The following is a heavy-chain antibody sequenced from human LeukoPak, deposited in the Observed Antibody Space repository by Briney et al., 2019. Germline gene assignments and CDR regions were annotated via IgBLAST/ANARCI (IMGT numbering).Heavy chain of an antibody. CDR1: GGSISSYY. CDR3: ARAQVVRTYWYFDL. J-gene: IGHJ2*01. CDR2: IYYSGGT. D-gene: IGHD4-23*01. Sequence: PSETLSLTCTVSGGSISSYYWSWIRQPPGKGLEWIGYIYYSGGTNYNPSLKSRVTISVDTSKNQFSLKLSSVTAADTAVYYCARAQVVRTYWYFDLWGRGTLVTVSS. V-gene: IGHV4-59*01.